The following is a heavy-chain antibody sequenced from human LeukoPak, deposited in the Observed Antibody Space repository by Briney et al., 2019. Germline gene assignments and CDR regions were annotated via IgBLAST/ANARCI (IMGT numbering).Heavy chain of an antibody. CDR3: AREGGYCSGDNCYGDWFDP. V-gene: IGHV4-61*02. D-gene: IGHD2-15*01. Sequence: KTSQTLSLTCTVSGGSISSGSHYWSWIRQPAGKGLEWIGRIYTSGSTNYNPSLKIRCTISLDTSKSQFSLRLNSVTAADTAVYYCAREGGYCSGDNCYGDWFDPWGQGTLVTVSS. J-gene: IGHJ5*02. CDR1: GGSISSGSHY. CDR2: IYTSGST.